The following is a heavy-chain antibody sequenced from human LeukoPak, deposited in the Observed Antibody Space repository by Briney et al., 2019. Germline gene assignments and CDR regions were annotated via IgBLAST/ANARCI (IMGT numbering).Heavy chain of an antibody. CDR1: GFSFNTYT. D-gene: IGHD4-11*01. CDR3: ARAPHYSNYGPYYYGMDV. Sequence: GGSLRLSCVGSGFSFNTYTMNWVRQAPGKGLEWVSSIVRSSANIYDADSVRDRFTISRDNAKNSLYLQMNSLRAEDTAVYYCARAPHYSNYGPYYYGMDVWGQGTTVTVSS. CDR2: IVRSSANI. J-gene: IGHJ6*02. V-gene: IGHV3-21*01.